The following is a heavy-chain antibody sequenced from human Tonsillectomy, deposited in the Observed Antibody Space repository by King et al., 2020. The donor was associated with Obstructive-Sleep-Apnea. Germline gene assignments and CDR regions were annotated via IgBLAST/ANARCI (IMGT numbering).Heavy chain of an antibody. V-gene: IGHV3-7*01. CDR3: AGEGNGGNWNAYDI. CDR2: IKLDGREK. Sequence: VQLVESGGGLVQPGGSLRLSCAASGFTFRSYWMSWVRQAPGKGLEWVSHIKLDGREKYYVDSVKGRFTISRDNAKNSLYLQMNSLRAEDTALYYCAGEGNGGNWNAYDIWGQGTMVTVSS. J-gene: IGHJ3*02. D-gene: IGHD1-1*01. CDR1: GFTFRSYW.